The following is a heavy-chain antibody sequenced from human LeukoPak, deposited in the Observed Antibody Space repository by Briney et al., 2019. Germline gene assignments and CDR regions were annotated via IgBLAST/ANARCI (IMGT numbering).Heavy chain of an antibody. Sequence: GGSLRLSCAASGFTFDDYAMHWVRQAPGKGLEWVSGISWNSGSIAYADSVKGRFTISRDNSKNTLYVQMTSLRAEDTAVYYCAKALHYGDYGKFDYWGQGTLVTVSS. V-gene: IGHV3-9*01. D-gene: IGHD4-17*01. CDR1: GFTFDDYA. CDR3: AKALHYGDYGKFDY. J-gene: IGHJ4*02. CDR2: ISWNSGSI.